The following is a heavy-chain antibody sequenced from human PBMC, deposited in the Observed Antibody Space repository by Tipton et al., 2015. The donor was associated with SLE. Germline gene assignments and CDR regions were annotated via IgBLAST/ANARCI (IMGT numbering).Heavy chain of an antibody. CDR2: IYYSGST. V-gene: IGHV4-59*12. CDR1: GGSISSYY. D-gene: IGHD1-1*01. Sequence: TLSLTCTVSGGSISSYYWSWIRQPPGKGLEWIGYIYYSGSTNYNPSLKSRVTISVDTSKNQFSLKLSSVTAADTAVYYCARGRRGERRFDYWGQGTLVTVSS. J-gene: IGHJ4*02. CDR3: ARGRRGERRFDY.